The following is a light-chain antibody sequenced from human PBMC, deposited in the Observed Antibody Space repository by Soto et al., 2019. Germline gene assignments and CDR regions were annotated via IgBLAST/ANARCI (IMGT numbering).Light chain of an antibody. CDR3: MQTVEAPPT. J-gene: IGKJ2*01. V-gene: IGKV2-28*01. CDR1: QTLLYSNGYNY. Sequence: DIVMTQSPLSLPVTPGEPASSSCRSSQTLLYSNGYNYLGWYLQKPGQSPQLLNYLGSDRASVDPDRFSGSGSGTDFTLTISRVGAEDVGIYYCMQTVEAPPTFGQGTKLDTK. CDR2: LGS.